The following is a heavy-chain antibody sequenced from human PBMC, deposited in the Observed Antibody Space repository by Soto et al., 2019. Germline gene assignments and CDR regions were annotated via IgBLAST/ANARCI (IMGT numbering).Heavy chain of an antibody. CDR3: AKDIGAAGVFDY. V-gene: IGHV3-23*01. CDR2: LSGRGDTT. CDR1: GVTVSSNY. Sequence: GGSLRLSCAASGVTVSSNYMSWVRQAPGKGLEWVSGLSGRGDTTDCADSVKGRFTISRDNSKNTLYLQMNGLRVEDTAVYYCAKDIGAAGVFDYWGQGTLVTVSS. J-gene: IGHJ4*02. D-gene: IGHD6-13*01.